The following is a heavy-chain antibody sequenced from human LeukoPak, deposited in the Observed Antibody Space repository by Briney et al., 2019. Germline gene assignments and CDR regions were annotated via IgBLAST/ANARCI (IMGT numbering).Heavy chain of an antibody. CDR1: GYSFTSYW. J-gene: IGHJ4*02. V-gene: IGHV5-51*01. D-gene: IGHD3-3*01. CDR3: ARRNGVVIDDYYFDY. Sequence: GESLKISCKGSGYSFTSYWIGWVRQMPGKGLEWMGIIYPGVSDTRYSPSFQGQVTISADKSISTAYLQWSSLKASDTAMYYCARRNGVVIDDYYFDYWGQGTLVTVSS. CDR2: IYPGVSDT.